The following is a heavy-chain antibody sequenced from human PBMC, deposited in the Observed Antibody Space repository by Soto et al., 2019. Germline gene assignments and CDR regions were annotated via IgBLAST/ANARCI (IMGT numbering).Heavy chain of an antibody. Sequence: PGGSLRLSCAASGFTFSSYGMHWVRQAPGKGLEWVAVISYDGSNKYYADSVKGRFTISRDNSKNTLYLQMNSLRAEDTAVYYCAKLAYLTAAGTSPDYWGQGTLVTVSA. J-gene: IGHJ4*02. CDR3: AKLAYLTAAGTSPDY. V-gene: IGHV3-30*18. D-gene: IGHD6-13*01. CDR1: GFTFSSYG. CDR2: ISYDGSNK.